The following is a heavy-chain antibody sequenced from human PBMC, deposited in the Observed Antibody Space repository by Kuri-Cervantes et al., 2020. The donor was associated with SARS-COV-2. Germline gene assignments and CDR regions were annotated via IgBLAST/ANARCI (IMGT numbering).Heavy chain of an antibody. J-gene: IGHJ3*02. Sequence: SETLSLTCTVSGGSISTYYWSWIRQPPGKGLELIGYIYYSGSTTYNPSLKSRVTISVDTSKNQFSLELDSVTAADTAVYYCARSTPFRRLVVISQGGAFDIWGQGTMVTVSS. CDR1: GGSISTYY. CDR3: ARSTPFRRLVVISQGGAFDI. V-gene: IGHV4-59*01. CDR2: IYYSGST. D-gene: IGHD3-22*01.